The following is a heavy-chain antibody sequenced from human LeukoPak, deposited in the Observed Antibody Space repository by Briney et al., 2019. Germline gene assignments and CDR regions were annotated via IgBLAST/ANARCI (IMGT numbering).Heavy chain of an antibody. Sequence: SVKVSCKASGVTFSSYAIRWVRQAPGQGLEWMGGIIPIFGTANYAQKFHGRVTITTDETTSPAYMEVCRPRGEDTVGYYGPRARPRGGGSSSSLGYFDYWGQGTLVTVSS. CDR2: IIPIFGTA. J-gene: IGHJ4*02. V-gene: IGHV1-69*05. D-gene: IGHD6-6*01. CDR1: GVTFSSYA. CDR3: PRARPRGGGSSSSLGYFDY.